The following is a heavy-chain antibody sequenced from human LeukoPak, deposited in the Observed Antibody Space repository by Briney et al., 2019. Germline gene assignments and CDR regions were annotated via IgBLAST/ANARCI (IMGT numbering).Heavy chain of an antibody. CDR1: GGSISSYY. J-gene: IGHJ6*02. CDR3: ARITFVVEGYGMDV. CDR2: IYYSGST. D-gene: IGHD2-21*01. V-gene: IGHV4-39*07. Sequence: SETLSLTCTVSGGSISSYYWGWVRQPPGKGLEWIGSIYYSGSTYYNPSLKSRVTISVDTSKNQFSLKLSSVTAADTAVYYCARITFVVEGYGMDVWGQGTTVTVSS.